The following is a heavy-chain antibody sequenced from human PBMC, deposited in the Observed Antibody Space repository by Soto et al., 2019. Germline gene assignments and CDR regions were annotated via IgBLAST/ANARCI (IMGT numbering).Heavy chain of an antibody. CDR2: ISYDGSNK. V-gene: IGHV3-30*18. CDR3: AKDNGRYFDY. J-gene: IGHJ4*02. Sequence: QVQLVESGGGVVQPGRSLRLSCAASGFTFSSYGMHWVRQAPGKGLEWVAVISYDGSNKYYADSVKGRFTISRDNSKNTLYLQMNSLRAEDTAVYYCAKDNGRYFDYWGQGTLVTVSS. CDR1: GFTFSSYG.